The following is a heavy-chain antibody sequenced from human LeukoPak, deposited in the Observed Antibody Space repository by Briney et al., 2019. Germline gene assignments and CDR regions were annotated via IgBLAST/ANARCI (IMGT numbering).Heavy chain of an antibody. CDR2: INPSGGST. D-gene: IGHD2-15*01. J-gene: IGHJ3*02. CDR1: GYTFTSYY. Sequence: ASVKVSCKASGYTFTSYYMHSVRQAPGQGLEWMGIINPSGGSTSYAQKFQGRVTMTRDTSTSTVYMELSSLRSEDTAVYYCARDKLNQGYCSGGSCLGYAFDIWGQGTMVTVSS. CDR3: ARDKLNQGYCSGGSCLGYAFDI. V-gene: IGHV1-46*01.